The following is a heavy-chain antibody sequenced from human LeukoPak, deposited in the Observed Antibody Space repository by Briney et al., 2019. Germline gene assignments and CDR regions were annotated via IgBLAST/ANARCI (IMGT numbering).Heavy chain of an antibody. V-gene: IGHV1-24*01. Sequence: ASVKVSCKVSGYTLTELSMHWVRQAPGKGLEWMGGFDPEDGETIYAQKFQGRVTMTEDTSTDTAYMELSSLRSEDTAVYYCATMLGFIVGALFDYWGQGTLVTVSS. CDR3: ATMLGFIVGALFDY. J-gene: IGHJ4*02. CDR1: GYTLTELS. D-gene: IGHD1-26*01. CDR2: FDPEDGET.